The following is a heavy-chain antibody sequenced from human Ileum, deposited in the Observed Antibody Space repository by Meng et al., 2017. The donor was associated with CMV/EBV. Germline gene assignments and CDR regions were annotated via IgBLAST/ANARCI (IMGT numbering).Heavy chain of an antibody. D-gene: IGHD3-22*01. J-gene: IGHJ4*02. Sequence: CAVSGFTFSSYAMHWVRQSPGKGLELVAVLSYDGNDKYYADSVKGRFTISRDNSKNTLFLQMSNLRDEDTAVYYCTRDGLIVAPLDYWGQGTLVTVSS. CDR2: LSYDGNDK. CDR1: GFTFSSYA. V-gene: IGHV3-30-3*01. CDR3: TRDGLIVAPLDY.